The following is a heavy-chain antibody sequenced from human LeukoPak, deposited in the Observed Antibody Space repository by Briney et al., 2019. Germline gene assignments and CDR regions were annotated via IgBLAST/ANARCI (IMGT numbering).Heavy chain of an antibody. CDR2: ISGGGYGS. Sequence: GASLRLSCAASGFTFSDYVMSWVRQAPGKGLEWVAGISGGGYGSWYADSVKGRLTISRDNSRNIVFLEIQSLKVEDTAVYYCTKEVRGFSYGDNWGQGTLVTVSS. CDR1: GFTFSDYV. D-gene: IGHD5-18*01. J-gene: IGHJ4*02. CDR3: TKEVRGFSYGDN. V-gene: IGHV3-23*01.